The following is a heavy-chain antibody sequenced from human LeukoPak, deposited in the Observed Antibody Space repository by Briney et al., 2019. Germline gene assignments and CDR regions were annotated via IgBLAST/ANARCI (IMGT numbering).Heavy chain of an antibody. J-gene: IGHJ5*02. D-gene: IGHD3-10*01. Sequence: SETLSLTCAVSGGSISSGGYSWNWIRQPPGKGLEWIGNIYHDGNTYYNPSLKSRVTISVDTSKNQFSLKLSSVTAADTAVYYCARERITMVRGTSRWFDPWGQGTLVTVSS. CDR2: IYHDGNT. V-gene: IGHV4-30-2*01. CDR3: ARERITMVRGTSRWFDP. CDR1: GGSISSGGYS.